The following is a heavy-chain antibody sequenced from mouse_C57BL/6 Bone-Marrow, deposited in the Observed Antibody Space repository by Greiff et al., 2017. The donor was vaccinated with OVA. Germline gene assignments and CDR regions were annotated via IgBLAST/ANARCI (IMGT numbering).Heavy chain of an antibody. Sequence: EVQLQQSGPELVKPGASVKMSCKASGYTFTDYNMHWVKQSHGKSLEWIGYINPNNGGNSYNKKFKGKATLTVNKSSSTAYMELRSLTSEDSAVYYCARGWLLGDYFDYWGQGTTLTVSS. J-gene: IGHJ2*01. V-gene: IGHV1-22*01. CDR3: ARGWLLGDYFDY. D-gene: IGHD2-3*01. CDR1: GYTFTDYN. CDR2: INPNNGGN.